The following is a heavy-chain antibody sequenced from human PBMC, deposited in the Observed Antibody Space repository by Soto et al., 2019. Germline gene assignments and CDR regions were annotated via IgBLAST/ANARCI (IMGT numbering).Heavy chain of an antibody. D-gene: IGHD3-3*01. CDR2: IYHSGST. CDR3: ARSYYATLSSAHWFDP. CDR1: GGSISSDNYY. Sequence: SETLSLTCTVSGGSISSDNYYWSWIRQPPGKGLEWIGYIYHSGSTDYTPSLKSRVTISVDTSKNQFSLKLSSVTAADTAVYYCARSYYATLSSAHWFDPWGQGIQVTVSS. V-gene: IGHV4-30-4*01. J-gene: IGHJ5*02.